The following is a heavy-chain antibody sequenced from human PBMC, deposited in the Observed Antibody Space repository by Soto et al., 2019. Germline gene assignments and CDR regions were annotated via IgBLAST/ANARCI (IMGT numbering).Heavy chain of an antibody. CDR2: IMQDGSEK. Sequence: EVQLVESGGGLVQPGGSLRLSCAASGFSFSIFWMSWVRQIPGKGLEWVANIMQDGSEKYYVDSVKGRLTISRDSAKNSLYLQMTTLIVGDAAVYYCTSRNLEHCARRRCSAPYDYWGQGALVTVSS. CDR3: TSRNLEHCARRRCSAPYDY. D-gene: IGHD2-8*01. J-gene: IGHJ4*02. V-gene: IGHV3-7*05. CDR1: GFSFSIFW.